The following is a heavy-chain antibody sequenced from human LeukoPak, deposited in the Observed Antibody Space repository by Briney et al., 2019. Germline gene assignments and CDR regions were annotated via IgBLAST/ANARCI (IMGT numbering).Heavy chain of an antibody. CDR3: ARSRSGSLAFFGY. V-gene: IGHV3-21*01. J-gene: IGHJ4*02. CDR1: GFTFSRYS. D-gene: IGHD1-26*01. CDR2: ISSSSSYI. Sequence: GGSLRLSCAASGFTFSRYSMNWVRQAPGKGLEWVSSISSSSSYIYYADSVKGRFTISRDNAKNSLYLQMNSLRAEDTAVYYCARSRSGSLAFFGYWGQGTLVTVSS.